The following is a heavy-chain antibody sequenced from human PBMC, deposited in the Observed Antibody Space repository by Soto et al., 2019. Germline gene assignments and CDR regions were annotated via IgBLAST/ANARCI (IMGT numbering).Heavy chain of an antibody. CDR3: ARDRTPTWYDIKYYFDY. CDR1: GFPFSSYT. J-gene: IGHJ4*02. CDR2: ISSTNTYI. Sequence: EVQLVESGGGLVKPGGSLRLSCAASGFPFSSYTMNWVRQAPGKALEWVSSISSTNTYIYYTDSVKGRFTISRDNAKNSLYLQMNSLRAEHTAVYYCARDRTPTWYDIKYYFDYWGQGTLVTVSS. D-gene: IGHD1-1*01. V-gene: IGHV3-21*01.